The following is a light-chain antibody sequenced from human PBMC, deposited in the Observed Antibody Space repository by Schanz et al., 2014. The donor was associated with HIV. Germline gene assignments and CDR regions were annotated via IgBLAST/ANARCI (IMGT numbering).Light chain of an antibody. Sequence: QSALTQPASVSGSPGQSITISCTGTSSDVGGYNYPSWYQQHPGKAPKLMIYDVSNRPSGVSNRFSGSKSGNTASLTISALQAEDEADYYCSSYTTTNTWLFGGGTKLTVL. J-gene: IGLJ3*02. CDR3: SSYTTTNTWL. V-gene: IGLV2-14*01. CDR1: SSDVGGYNY. CDR2: DVS.